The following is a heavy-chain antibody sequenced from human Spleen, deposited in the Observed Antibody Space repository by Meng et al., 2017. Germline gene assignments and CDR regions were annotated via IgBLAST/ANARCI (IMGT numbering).Heavy chain of an antibody. CDR2: IGHSGFT. V-gene: IGHV4-39*01. D-gene: IGHD3-22*01. Sequence: QPQLQESGPGLVKPSEALSLTCGVSGDYIGTGAYYWGWIRQAPGKGLEWIGSIGHSGFTYYTPSVRSRVTVSIDTSKNQFSLKLTSATAADTAVYFCVRSSAWVRTGFDPWGQGTLVTVSS. J-gene: IGHJ5*02. CDR3: VRSSAWVRTGFDP. CDR1: GDYIGTGAYY.